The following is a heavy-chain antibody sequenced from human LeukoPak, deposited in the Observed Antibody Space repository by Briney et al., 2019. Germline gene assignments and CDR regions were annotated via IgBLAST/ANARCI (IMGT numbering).Heavy chain of an antibody. CDR2: IRSKANSYAT. J-gene: IGHJ3*02. D-gene: IGHD6-13*01. CDR1: GFIFSSYG. Sequence: GGSLRLSCAASGFIFSSYGMHWVRQASGKGLEWVGRIRSKANSYATAYAASVKGRFTISRDNSKNTLYLQMNSLRAEDTAVYYCARDMRQQPGYDAFDIWGQGTMVTVSS. V-gene: IGHV3-73*01. CDR3: ARDMRQQPGYDAFDI.